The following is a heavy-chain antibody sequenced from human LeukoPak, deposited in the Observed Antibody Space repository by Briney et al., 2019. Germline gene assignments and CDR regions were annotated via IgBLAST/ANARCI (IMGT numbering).Heavy chain of an antibody. Sequence: GRSLRLSCAASGFTFSSYGMHWVRQAPGKGLEWVAVISYDGSNKYYADSVKGRFTISRDTSKNTLYLQMNSLRPEDTAVYYCAKGSSTYSITSYWYFDLWGRGTLVTVSS. CDR3: AKGSSTYSITSYWYFDL. CDR1: GFTFSSYG. D-gene: IGHD6-13*01. V-gene: IGHV3-30*18. CDR2: ISYDGSNK. J-gene: IGHJ2*01.